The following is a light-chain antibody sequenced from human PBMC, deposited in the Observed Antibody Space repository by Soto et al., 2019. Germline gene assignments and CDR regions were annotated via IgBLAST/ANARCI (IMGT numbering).Light chain of an antibody. CDR3: QQYGSSPPT. CDR2: GAS. J-gene: IGKJ3*01. Sequence: EIVLTQSPGTLSLSPGERATLSCRASQSVSSSYLAWYQQKPGQAPRLLIYGASSRATGIPDRFSGSGSGTDFTVSISRLEPEDCAVYYFQQYGSSPPTFGPGTKVDIK. CDR1: QSVSSSY. V-gene: IGKV3-20*01.